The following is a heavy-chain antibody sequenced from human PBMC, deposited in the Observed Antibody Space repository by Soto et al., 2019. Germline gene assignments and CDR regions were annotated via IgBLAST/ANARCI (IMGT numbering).Heavy chain of an antibody. CDR2: IKSKTDGGTP. J-gene: IGHJ3*02. V-gene: IGHV3-15*01. CDR3: TTSTVTPSVDAFDI. CDR1: GFTFSNAW. Sequence: GGSLRLSCAASGFTFSNAWMSWVRQAPGKGLEWVGRIKSKTDGGTPDYAAPVKGRFTISRDDSKNTLYLQMNSLKTEDTAVYYCTTSTVTPSVDAFDIWGQGTMVTVSS. D-gene: IGHD4-17*01.